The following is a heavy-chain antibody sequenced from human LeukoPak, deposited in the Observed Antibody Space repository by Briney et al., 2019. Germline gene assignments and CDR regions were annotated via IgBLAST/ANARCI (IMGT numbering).Heavy chain of an antibody. Sequence: GGSLRLSCAASGFTFSSYAMSWVRQAPGKGLEWVSATSGSGGSTYYADSVKGRFTISRDNSKKTLYLQMNSLRDEDTDVYYCAKGYCSSSRCDAFDIWGQGTMVTVSS. CDR2: TSGSGGST. J-gene: IGHJ3*02. V-gene: IGHV3-23*01. CDR1: GFTFSSYA. D-gene: IGHD2-2*01. CDR3: AKGYCSSSRCDAFDI.